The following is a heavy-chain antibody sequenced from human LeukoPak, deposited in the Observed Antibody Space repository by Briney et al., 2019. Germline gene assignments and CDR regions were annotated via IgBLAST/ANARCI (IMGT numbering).Heavy chain of an antibody. CDR1: GSSLSNGYY. J-gene: IGHJ5*02. Sequence: PSETLSLTCTVSGSSLSNGYYWGWIRQSPGKGLEWIGSIHHSGNIFESGSTHYNPSLKSRVTVSADTSENQFSLKLTSVTAADTAVYFCARNAGTGFFDAWGQGTLVIVSS. CDR3: ARNAGTGFFDA. CDR2: IHHSGNIFESGST. D-gene: IGHD3-9*01. V-gene: IGHV4-28*01.